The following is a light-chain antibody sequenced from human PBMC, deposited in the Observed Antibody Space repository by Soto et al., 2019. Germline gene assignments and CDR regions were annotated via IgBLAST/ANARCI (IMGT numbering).Light chain of an antibody. CDR3: QQSYTSPVT. Sequence: DIQMTQSPSSLSASVADRVTITCRASQTVSIYLNWYRQKPGKAPELLIFAASDLQSGVPSRFSGSGSGTDFTLTISSLQPDDFATYYCQQSYTSPVTFGGGTKVDIK. V-gene: IGKV1-39*01. CDR2: AAS. J-gene: IGKJ4*01. CDR1: QTVSIY.